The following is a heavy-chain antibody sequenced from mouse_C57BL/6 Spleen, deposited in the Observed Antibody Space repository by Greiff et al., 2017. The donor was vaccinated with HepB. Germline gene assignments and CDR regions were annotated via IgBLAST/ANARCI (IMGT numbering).Heavy chain of an antibody. J-gene: IGHJ4*01. CDR2: INPSSGYT. D-gene: IGHD3-1*01. Sequence: QVQLQQSGAELARPGASVKMSCKASGYTFTSYTMHWVKQRPGQGLEWIGYINPSSGYTKYNQKFKDKATLTADKSSSTAYMQLSSLTSEDSAVYYCAREGYLRYAMDYWGQGTSVTVSS. CDR1: GYTFTSYT. CDR3: AREGYLRYAMDY. V-gene: IGHV1-4*01.